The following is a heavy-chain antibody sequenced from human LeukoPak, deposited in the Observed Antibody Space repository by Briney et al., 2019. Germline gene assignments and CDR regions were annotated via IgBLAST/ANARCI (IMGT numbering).Heavy chain of an antibody. CDR3: AREDVDAGCMDY. Sequence: ASVPVSCKASGYTFTKYDMNWVRQAPGQGLEWMGIINPSGGSTRYAQKFQGRVALTRDTSTSTVYMELSSLRSEDTAVYYCAREDVDAGCMDYWGQGT. V-gene: IGHV1-46*01. CDR1: GYTFTKYD. D-gene: IGHD5-18*01. J-gene: IGHJ4*02. CDR2: INPSGGST.